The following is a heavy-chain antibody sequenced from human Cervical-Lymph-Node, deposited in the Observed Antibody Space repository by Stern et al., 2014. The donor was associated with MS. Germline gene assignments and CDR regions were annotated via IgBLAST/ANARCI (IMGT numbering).Heavy chain of an antibody. J-gene: IGHJ1*01. V-gene: IGHV3-33*01. CDR2: IWYDGSNR. CDR1: GFTFSSSG. CDR3: AREGGNTAEYFQH. Sequence: VQLVESGGGVVQPGRSLRLSCAASGFTFSSSGMHWVRHAPGKGMAWLAIIWYDGSNRYYADSVKGRFTISRDNSKNTLYLQMNSLRADDTAVYYCAREGGNTAEYFQHWGQGTLVTVSS. D-gene: IGHD4-23*01.